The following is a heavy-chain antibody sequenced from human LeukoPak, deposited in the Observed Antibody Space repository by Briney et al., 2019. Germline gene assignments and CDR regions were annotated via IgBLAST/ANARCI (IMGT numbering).Heavy chain of an antibody. CDR2: ISYDGSNK. V-gene: IGHV3-30*04. CDR3: ASMSIAARQGFDY. CDR1: GFTFSSYA. Sequence: GGSLRLSCAASGFTFSSYAMHWVRQAPGKGLEGVAVISYDGSNKYYADSVKGRFTISRDNSKNTLYLQMNSLRAEDTAVYYCASMSIAARQGFDYWGQGTLVTVSS. D-gene: IGHD6-6*01. J-gene: IGHJ4*02.